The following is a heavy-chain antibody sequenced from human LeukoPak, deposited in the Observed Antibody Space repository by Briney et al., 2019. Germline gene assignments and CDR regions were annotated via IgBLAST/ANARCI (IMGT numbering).Heavy chain of an antibody. V-gene: IGHV4-34*01. J-gene: IGHJ4*02. D-gene: IGHD3-3*01. CDR3: ARAYDFWSGYFDY. Sequence: PSETLSLTCAVYGGSFSGYYWSWTRQPPGKGLEWIGEINHSGSTNYNPSLKSRVTISVDTSKNQFSLKLSSVTAADTAVYYCARAYDFWSGYFDYWGQGTLVTVSS. CDR1: GGSFSGYY. CDR2: INHSGST.